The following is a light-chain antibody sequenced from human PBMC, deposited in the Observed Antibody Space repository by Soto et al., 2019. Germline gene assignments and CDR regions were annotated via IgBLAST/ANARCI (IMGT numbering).Light chain of an antibody. CDR2: GAS. CDR1: QSVSSN. J-gene: IGKJ2*01. V-gene: IGKV3-15*01. CDR3: QHYNNWPSYT. Sequence: EIVMTQSPATLSVSPGERATLSCRASQSVSSNLAWYQQKPGQAPRLLIYGASTRATDIPARFSGSGSGTEVTLTISSLQSEDFAVYYCQHYNNWPSYTFGQGTKLEIK.